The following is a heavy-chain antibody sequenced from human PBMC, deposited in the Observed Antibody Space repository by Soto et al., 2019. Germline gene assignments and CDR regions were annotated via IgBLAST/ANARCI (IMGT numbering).Heavy chain of an antibody. J-gene: IGHJ3*02. Sequence: GGSLRLSWAASGFTFSGSAMHWVRQASGKGLEWVGRIRSKANSYATAYAASVKGRFTISRDDSKNTAYLQMNSLKTEDTAVYYCTRLTYYYDSSGYYSLAFDIWGQGTMVTVSS. CDR2: IRSKANSYAT. CDR1: GFTFSGSA. CDR3: TRLTYYYDSSGYYSLAFDI. V-gene: IGHV3-73*01. D-gene: IGHD3-22*01.